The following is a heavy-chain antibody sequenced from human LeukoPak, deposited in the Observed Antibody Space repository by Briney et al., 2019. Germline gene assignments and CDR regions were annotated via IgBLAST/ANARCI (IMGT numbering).Heavy chain of an antibody. Sequence: ASVKVSCKASGGTFSSYAISWVRQAPGQGLEWMGWISAYNGNTNYAQKLQGRVTMTTDTSTSTAYMELRSLRSDDTAVYYCARDTTRGVVVPAAMQPFDYWGQGTLVTVSS. D-gene: IGHD2-2*01. J-gene: IGHJ4*02. CDR2: ISAYNGNT. CDR3: ARDTTRGVVVPAAMQPFDY. V-gene: IGHV1-18*01. CDR1: GGTFSSYA.